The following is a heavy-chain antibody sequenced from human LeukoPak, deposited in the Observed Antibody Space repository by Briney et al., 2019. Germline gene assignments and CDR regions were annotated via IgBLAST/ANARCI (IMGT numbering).Heavy chain of an antibody. CDR3: AKVPHSGSYYFDY. V-gene: IGHV3-23*01. CDR1: RFTFSSYA. D-gene: IGHD1-26*01. Sequence: GGSLRLSCAASRFTFSSYAMSWVRQAPGKGLEWVSAISGSGGSTYYADSVKGRFTISRDNSKNTLYLQMNSLRAEDTAVYYCAKVPHSGSYYFDYWGQGTLVTVSS. CDR2: ISGSGGST. J-gene: IGHJ4*02.